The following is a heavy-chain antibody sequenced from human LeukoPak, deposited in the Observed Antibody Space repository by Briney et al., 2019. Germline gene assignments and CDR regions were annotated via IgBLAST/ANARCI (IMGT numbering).Heavy chain of an antibody. CDR2: IYYSGST. V-gene: IGHV4-59*12. D-gene: IGHD4-23*01. CDR1: GGSISSYY. CDR3: ARGGNSGLPWWHYSDY. Sequence: KSSETLSLTCTVSGGSISSYYWSWIRQPPGKGLEWIGYIYYSGSTNYNPSLKSRVTMSVDTSKNQLSLKLSSVTAADTAVYYCARGGNSGLPWWHYSDYWGQGTLVTVSS. J-gene: IGHJ4*02.